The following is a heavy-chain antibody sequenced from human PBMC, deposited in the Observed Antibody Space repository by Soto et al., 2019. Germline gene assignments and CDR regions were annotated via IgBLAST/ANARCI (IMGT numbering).Heavy chain of an antibody. CDR1: GHTFYSHD. V-gene: IGHV1-8*01. CDR3: ARGRADYNSWLGLYY. CDR2: MDPNTGNT. Sequence: QVQLLQSGAEVKKPGASVKVSCKASGHTFYSHDINWVRQASGQGLEWMGWMDPNTGNTGYAETFQGRVSMTRDTSISPAYMEWSSLRVEDTAIYYCARGRADYNSWLGLYYWGQGTLVTVSS. D-gene: IGHD6-6*01. J-gene: IGHJ4*02.